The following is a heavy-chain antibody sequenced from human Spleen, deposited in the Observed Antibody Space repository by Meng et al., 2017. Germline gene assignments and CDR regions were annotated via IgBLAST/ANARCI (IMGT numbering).Heavy chain of an antibody. J-gene: IGHJ5*02. Sequence: QIPLKESGPTLVKPTQTLTLTCTFSGFSLSTSGVGVGWIRQPPGKALEWLALIYWDDDKRYSPSLKSRLTITKDTSKNQVVLTMTNMDPVDTATYYCARTVDFCGGDCYNPWGQGTLVTVSS. CDR1: GFSLSTSGVG. CDR2: IYWDDDK. D-gene: IGHD2-21*02. CDR3: ARTVDFCGGDCYNP. V-gene: IGHV2-5*02.